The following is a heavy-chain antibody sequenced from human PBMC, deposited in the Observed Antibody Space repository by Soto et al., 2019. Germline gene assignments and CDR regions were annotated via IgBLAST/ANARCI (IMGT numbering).Heavy chain of an antibody. CDR3: EKDPSSAVAGTRDY. CDR1: GFTFSSYA. Sequence: EVQLLESGGGLVQPGGSLRLSCAASGFTFSSYAMSWVRQAPGKGLEWVSAISGSGGSTYYADSVKGRFTISRDNSKNTLYLQLNSLRAEATAVYYCEKDPSSAVAGTRDYWGQGTLVTVSS. CDR2: ISGSGGST. V-gene: IGHV3-23*01. D-gene: IGHD6-19*01. J-gene: IGHJ4*02.